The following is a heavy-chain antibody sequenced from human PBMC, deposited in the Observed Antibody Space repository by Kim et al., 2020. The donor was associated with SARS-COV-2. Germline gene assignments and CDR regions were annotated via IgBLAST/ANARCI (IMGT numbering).Heavy chain of an antibody. V-gene: IGHV3-9*01. Sequence: GGSLRLSCAASGFTFDDYAMHWVRQAPGKGLEWVSGISWNSGSIGYADSVKGRFTISRDNAKNSLNLQMNSLRAEDTALYYCAKGGSSGWYDAFDIWGQGTMVTVSS. J-gene: IGHJ3*02. CDR1: GFTFDDYA. CDR3: AKGGSSGWYDAFDI. D-gene: IGHD6-19*01. CDR2: ISWNSGSI.